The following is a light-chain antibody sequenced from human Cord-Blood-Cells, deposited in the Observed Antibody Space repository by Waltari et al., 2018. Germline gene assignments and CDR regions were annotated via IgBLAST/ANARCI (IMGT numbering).Light chain of an antibody. V-gene: IGKV1-33*01. CDR1: QDISNY. CDR2: DAS. Sequence: DIQMTQSPSSLSASVGERVTITCQASQDISNYLNWYQQKPGKAPKLLNYDASNLETGVPSRFSGSGSGTDFTFTISSLQPEDIATYYCQQYDNLPALTFGGGTKVEIK. J-gene: IGKJ4*01. CDR3: QQYDNLPALT.